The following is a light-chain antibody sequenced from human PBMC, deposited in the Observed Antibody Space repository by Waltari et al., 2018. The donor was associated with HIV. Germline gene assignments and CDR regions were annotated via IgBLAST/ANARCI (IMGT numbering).Light chain of an antibody. J-gene: IGKJ1*01. CDR1: QGISSY. CDR2: AAS. V-gene: IGKV1-9*01. CDR3: QQLNSYRT. Sequence: DIQLTQSPYFLSASVGDRVTITCRASQGISSYLAWYQQKPGKAPKLLIYAASTLQSGVPSRFSGSGSGTEFTLTISSLQPEDFATYYCQQLNSYRTFGQGTKVEIK.